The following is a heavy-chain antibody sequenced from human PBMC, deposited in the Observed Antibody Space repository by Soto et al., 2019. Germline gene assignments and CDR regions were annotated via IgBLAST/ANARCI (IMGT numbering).Heavy chain of an antibody. V-gene: IGHV4-39*01. D-gene: IGHD2-15*01. CDR1: GGSISSSSYY. CDR3: ARLVVGYGGNTHVARSDYWYFDL. CDR2: IYYSGST. Sequence: QLQLQESGPGLVKPSETLSLTCTVSGGSISSSSYYWGWIRQPPGKGLEWIGSIYYSGSTYYNPSLKSRVTISVDTSKNQFSLKLSSVTAADTAVYYCARLVVGYGGNTHVARSDYWYFDLWGRGTLVTVSS. J-gene: IGHJ2*01.